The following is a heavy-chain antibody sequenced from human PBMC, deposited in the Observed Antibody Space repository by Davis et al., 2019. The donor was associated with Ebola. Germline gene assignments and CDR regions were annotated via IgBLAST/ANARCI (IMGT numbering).Heavy chain of an antibody. CDR1: GGTFSSYA. J-gene: IGHJ4*02. CDR2: ISYDGSNK. Sequence: SCKASGGTFSSYAMHWVRQAPGKGLEWVAVISYDGSNKYYADSVKGRFTISRDNSKNTLYLQMNSLRAEDTAVYYCARDIRYYGSGSYLDYWGQGTLVTVSS. CDR3: ARDIRYYGSGSYLDY. D-gene: IGHD3-10*01. V-gene: IGHV3-30-3*01.